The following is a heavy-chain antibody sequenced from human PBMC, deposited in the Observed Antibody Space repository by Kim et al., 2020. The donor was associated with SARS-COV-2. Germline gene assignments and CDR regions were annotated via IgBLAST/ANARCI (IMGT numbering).Heavy chain of an antibody. D-gene: IGHD3-22*01. CDR2: T. CDR3: ARTRNYYDDY. J-gene: IGHJ4*02. V-gene: IGHV1-3*01. Sequence: TKYSQKFQGRVTITRDTSASTAYMELSSLRSEDTAIYYCARTRNYYDDYWGQGTLVTVSS.